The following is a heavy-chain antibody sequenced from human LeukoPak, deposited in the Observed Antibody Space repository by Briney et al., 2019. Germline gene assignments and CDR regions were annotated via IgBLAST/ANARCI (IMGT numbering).Heavy chain of an antibody. D-gene: IGHD2-2*01. J-gene: IGHJ4*02. CDR3: ARGSGVPGDY. CDR1: GGSISSGGYS. V-gene: IGHV4-31*03. CDR2: IYYSGST. Sequence: PSETLSLTCTVSGGSISSGGYSWSWIRQHPGKGLEWIGYIYYSGSTYYNPSLKSRVTISVDTSKNQFSLKLSSVTAADTAVYYCARGSGVPGDYWGQGTLVTVSS.